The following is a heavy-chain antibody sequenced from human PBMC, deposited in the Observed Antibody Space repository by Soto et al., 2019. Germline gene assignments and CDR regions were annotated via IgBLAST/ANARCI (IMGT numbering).Heavy chain of an antibody. Sequence: SETLSLTCAVSGYSISSGYYRGWIRQTPGKGLEWIASIYHSGSTYYNPSLKSRVTISVDTSKNQFSLKLTSVTAADTAVYYCARGAATVTPGWFDPWGQGIMVTVSS. D-gene: IGHD4-17*01. CDR3: ARGAATVTPGWFDP. J-gene: IGHJ5*02. CDR2: IYHSGST. CDR1: GYSISSGYY. V-gene: IGHV4-38-2*01.